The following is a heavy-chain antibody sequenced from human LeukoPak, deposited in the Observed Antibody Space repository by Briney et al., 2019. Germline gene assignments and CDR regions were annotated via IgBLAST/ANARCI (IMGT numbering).Heavy chain of an antibody. CDR2: ISYDGSNK. V-gene: IGHV3-30*04. Sequence: PGGSLRLSCAASGFTFSSYAMHWVRQAPGKGLEWVAVISYDGSNKYYADSVKGRFTISRDNSKNTLYLQMNSLRAEDTAVYYCSKSNIDWGQGTLVTVSS. CDR1: GFTFSSYA. J-gene: IGHJ4*02. CDR3: SKSNID.